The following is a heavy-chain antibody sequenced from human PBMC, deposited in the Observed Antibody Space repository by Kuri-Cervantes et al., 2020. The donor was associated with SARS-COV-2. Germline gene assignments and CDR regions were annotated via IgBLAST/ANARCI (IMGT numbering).Heavy chain of an antibody. CDR3: ARAQGYYYMDD. Sequence: GESLKISCAASGFTFSSYGMHWVRQAPGKGLEWVADIWYDGSTKYYADSVKGRFTISRDNSKNTLYLQMNSLRAEDTAVYYCARAQGYYYMDDWGKGTTVTVSS. J-gene: IGHJ6*03. CDR2: IWYDGSTK. V-gene: IGHV3-33*01. CDR1: GFTFSSYG.